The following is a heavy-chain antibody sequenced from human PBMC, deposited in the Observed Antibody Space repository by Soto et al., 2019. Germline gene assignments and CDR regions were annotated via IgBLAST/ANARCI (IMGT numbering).Heavy chain of an antibody. V-gene: IGHV1-46*01. CDR1: NDSLSSLF. Sequence: GASVKVSCKAPNDSLSSLFIHWVRQAPGEGLEWMGIINPGPKSASYSKEYQRRLALTGDTPSRTVYMQLINLRSDDTAVYYCAGASSRVSALGAACWGQGTLVTVSS. D-gene: IGHD2-15*01. CDR3: AGASSRVSALGAAC. CDR2: INPGPKSA. J-gene: IGHJ4*02.